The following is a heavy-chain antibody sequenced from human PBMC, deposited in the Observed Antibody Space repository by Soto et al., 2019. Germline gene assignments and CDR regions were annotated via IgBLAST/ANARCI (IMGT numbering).Heavy chain of an antibody. CDR2: IYYSGST. CDR3: ARDEWITMVRGVVPNY. CDR1: GGSISSSSYY. J-gene: IGHJ4*02. Sequence: QLQLPESGPGLVKPSETLSLTCTVSGGSISSSSYYWGWIRQPPGKGLEWIGSIYYSGSTYYNPSLKSRVTISVDTSKNQFSLKLSSVTAADTAVYYCARDEWITMVRGVVPNYWGQGTLVTVSS. V-gene: IGHV4-39*02. D-gene: IGHD3-10*01.